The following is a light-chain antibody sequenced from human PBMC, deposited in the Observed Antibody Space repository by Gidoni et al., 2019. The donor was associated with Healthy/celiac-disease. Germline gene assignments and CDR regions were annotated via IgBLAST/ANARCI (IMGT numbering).Light chain of an antibody. V-gene: IGKV1-5*03. CDR1: QSISVW. CDR3: QQYNVYPLT. CDR2: KAS. Sequence: DIQMTQSPPTLSASVGDRVTITCRASQSISVWLAWYQQKPGKAPKLLIYKASSLQSGVPSRFSGSGSGTEFTLTISSLQPDDFASYYCQQYNVYPLTFGQXTRLEIK. J-gene: IGKJ5*01.